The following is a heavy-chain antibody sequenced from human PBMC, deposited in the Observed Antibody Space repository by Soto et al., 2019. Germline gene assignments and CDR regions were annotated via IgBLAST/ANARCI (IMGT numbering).Heavy chain of an antibody. J-gene: IGHJ5*02. CDR3: ARVISSWYITP. CDR1: GGSISSGGYY. D-gene: IGHD6-13*01. CDR2: IYYSGST. Sequence: SETLSLTCTVSGGSISSGGYYWSWIRQHPGKGLEWIGYIYYSGSTYYNPSLKSRVTISVDTSKNQFSLKLSSVTAADTAVYYCARVISSWYITPWGQGTLVTVSS. V-gene: IGHV4-31*03.